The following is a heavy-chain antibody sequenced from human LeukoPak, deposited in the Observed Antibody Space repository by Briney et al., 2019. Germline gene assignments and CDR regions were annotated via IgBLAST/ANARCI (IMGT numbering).Heavy chain of an antibody. J-gene: IGHJ4*02. D-gene: IGHD1-26*01. CDR2: IKSKTDGGTA. CDR3: STELMWELPLTDY. CDR1: GFTFSNAW. Sequence: GGSLRLSCAASGFTFSNAWMRWVRQAPGKGLEWVGRIKSKTDGGTADHAAPVKGRFTISRDDSKNTLYLQMNSLKTEDTAVYYCSTELMWELPLTDYWGQGTLVTVFS. V-gene: IGHV3-15*01.